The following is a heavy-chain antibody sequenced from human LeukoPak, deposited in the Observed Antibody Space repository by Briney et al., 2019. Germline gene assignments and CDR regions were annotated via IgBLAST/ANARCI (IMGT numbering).Heavy chain of an antibody. CDR2: ISGSGGYT. D-gene: IGHD3-3*01. CDR3: AKSSEDGHWYFDL. V-gene: IGHV3-23*01. CDR1: GFTFSTYT. J-gene: IGHJ2*01. Sequence: EGSLRLSCAASGFTFSTYTVSWVRQPPGKGLEWVSAISGSGGYTYYADSVKGRFTLSRDNSKNTLYLQMNSLRAEDTAVYYCAKSSEDGHWYFDLWGRGTLVTVSS.